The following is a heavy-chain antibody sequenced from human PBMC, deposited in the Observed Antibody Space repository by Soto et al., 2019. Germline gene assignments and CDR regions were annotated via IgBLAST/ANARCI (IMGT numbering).Heavy chain of an antibody. CDR3: ARRYGYSFDY. Sequence: QVQLQESGPGLVKPSETLSLTCTVSCGSISSYYWSWIRQPPGKGLEWIGYIYYSGTTNYNPSLNSRVTISVDPSKNQLSLKLSSVTAADTAVYYCARRYGYSFDYWGQGTLVTVSS. CDR1: CGSISSYY. J-gene: IGHJ4*02. V-gene: IGHV4-59*08. CDR2: IYYSGTT. D-gene: IGHD5-18*01.